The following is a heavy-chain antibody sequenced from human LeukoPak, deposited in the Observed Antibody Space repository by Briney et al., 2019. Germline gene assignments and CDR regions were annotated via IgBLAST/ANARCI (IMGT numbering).Heavy chain of an antibody. J-gene: IGHJ5*02. CDR2: INTDGSST. V-gene: IGHV3-74*01. CDR3: ARVLSGSWDWFDP. D-gene: IGHD3-22*01. Sequence: PGGSLRISCAASKFTFSSYWMHWVRQAPGKGLVWVSRINTDGSSTNYADSVKGRFTISRDNAKNTLYLQMNSLRAEDTAVYYCARVLSGSWDWFDPWGQGTLVTVSS. CDR1: KFTFSSYW.